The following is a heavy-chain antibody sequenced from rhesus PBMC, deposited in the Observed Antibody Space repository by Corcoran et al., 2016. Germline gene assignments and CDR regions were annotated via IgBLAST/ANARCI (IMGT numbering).Heavy chain of an antibody. CDR1: GGSISSGYYY. Sequence: QVQLQESGPGLVKPSETLSLTCAVSGGSISSGYYYWSCIRQPPGKGLEWIGSITYIGSTSYNPSLKSRVTISNDTSKNNVSLKLSSVTAADTAVYYCAQRVVFTASVDYWGQGVLVTVSS. CDR2: ITYIGST. J-gene: IGHJ4*01. CDR3: AQRVVFTASVDY. D-gene: IGHD2-27*01. V-gene: IGHV4-122*02.